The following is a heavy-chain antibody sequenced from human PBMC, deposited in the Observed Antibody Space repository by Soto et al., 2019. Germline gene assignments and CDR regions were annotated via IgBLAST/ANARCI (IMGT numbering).Heavy chain of an antibody. Sequence: QLVESGGALVQPGESLKLSCAASGFSFSGSAIQWVRQAPGKGLEWVGRIRTDANTYATAYAASVTGRFTISRDDSRNTAYLQMNSLKTEDKAVYFCTRRQFYYFGLDVWGQGTTVIVSS. CDR1: GFSFSGSA. V-gene: IGHV3-73*02. CDR2: IRTDANTYAT. J-gene: IGHJ6*02. D-gene: IGHD6-19*01. CDR3: TRRQFYYFGLDV.